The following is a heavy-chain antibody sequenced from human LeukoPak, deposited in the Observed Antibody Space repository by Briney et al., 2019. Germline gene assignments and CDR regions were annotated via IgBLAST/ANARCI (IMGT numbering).Heavy chain of an antibody. V-gene: IGHV1-2*06. J-gene: IGHJ4*02. Sequence: ASVKVSCKASGYTFTGYYMHWVRQAPGQGLEWMGRINPNSGGTNYAQKFQGRVTMTRDTSISTAYMELSRLRSDDTAVYYCARDSERMDIVATVLDYWGQGTLVTVSS. D-gene: IGHD5-12*01. CDR1: GYTFTGYY. CDR3: ARDSERMDIVATVLDY. CDR2: INPNSGGT.